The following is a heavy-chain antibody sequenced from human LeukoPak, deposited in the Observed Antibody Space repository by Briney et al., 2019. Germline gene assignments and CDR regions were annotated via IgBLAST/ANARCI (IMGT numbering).Heavy chain of an antibody. CDR3: AAWTDRGYNF. CDR1: GLTFSGSW. D-gene: IGHD5-24*01. Sequence: PGGSLRLSCAASGLTFSGSWMNWVRQAPRKGLEWVANINPDGSQKRFVDSVMGRFTMSRDNAKNSLYLQMNSLRVEDTAVFYCAAWTDRGYNFWGQGTLVTVSS. J-gene: IGHJ4*02. CDR2: INPDGSQK. V-gene: IGHV3-7*01.